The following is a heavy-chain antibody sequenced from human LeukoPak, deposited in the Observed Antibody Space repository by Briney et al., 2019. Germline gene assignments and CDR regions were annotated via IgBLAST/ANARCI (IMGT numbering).Heavy chain of an antibody. CDR3: ARRLGYYFDY. CDR2: IWYDGGNE. Sequence: GGSLRLSCAASGFTFSTSVIHWVRQAPGKGLEWVAVIWYDGGNEYYADSVKGRFTISRDNSKNTLYLQMNSLRAEDTAVYYCARRLGYYFDYWGQGTLVTVSS. V-gene: IGHV3-33*01. D-gene: IGHD5-12*01. CDR1: GFTFSTSV. J-gene: IGHJ4*02.